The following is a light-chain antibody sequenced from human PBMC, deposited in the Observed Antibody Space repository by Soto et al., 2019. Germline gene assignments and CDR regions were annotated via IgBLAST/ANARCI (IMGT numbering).Light chain of an antibody. CDR2: DAS. CDR3: QQYNNWYT. J-gene: IGKJ2*01. V-gene: IGKV3-15*01. CDR1: QSVSSN. Sequence: EIVMTQSPATLSVFLGERATLSCRVSQSVSSNLAWYQQKPGQAPRLLIYDASTRATGIPARFSGSGSGTEFTLTISRLQSEDFAVYYCQQYNNWYTFGQGTKVEIK.